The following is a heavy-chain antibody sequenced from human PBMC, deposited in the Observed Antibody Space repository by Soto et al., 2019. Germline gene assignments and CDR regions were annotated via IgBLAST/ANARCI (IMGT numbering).Heavy chain of an antibody. D-gene: IGHD2-21*02. V-gene: IGHV4-59*12. CDR2: IYYAGST. CDR3: ARDLWGYCGADCYPLDV. Sequence: SETLSLTCTVSGGSMISYYWSWIRQPPGRGLEWIGFIYYAGSTKYNPSLNSRVTISVDRSKNQFSLTLSSVTAADTAVYYCARDLWGYCGADCYPLDVWGQGTTVTVSS. CDR1: GGSMISYY. J-gene: IGHJ6*02.